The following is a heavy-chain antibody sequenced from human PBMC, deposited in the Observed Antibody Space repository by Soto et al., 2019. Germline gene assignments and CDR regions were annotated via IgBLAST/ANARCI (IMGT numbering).Heavy chain of an antibody. D-gene: IGHD5-18*01. Sequence: WGSLRLSCVASGFTFRNDAMTWVRQAPGTGLEWVSGISGSGTMKYYADSVRGHCTISRENATNTLHLQMDNLRVDDTAVYYCAKEAEESEQVPIHGDNWGQGTLVTVSS. J-gene: IGHJ4*02. V-gene: IGHV3-23*01. CDR1: GFTFRNDA. CDR2: ISGSGTMK. CDR3: AKEAEESEQVPIHGDN.